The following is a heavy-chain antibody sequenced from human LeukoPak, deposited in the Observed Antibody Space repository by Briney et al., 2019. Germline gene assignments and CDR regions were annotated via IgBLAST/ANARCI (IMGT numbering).Heavy chain of an antibody. D-gene: IGHD6-19*01. Sequence: GGSLRLSCAASGFTFSSYAMSWVRQAPGKGLEWVSGISGDGGITYYADSVRGRFTISRDNSKNTLYLQMNSLRAEDTAVYYCAKSSGPGGYYYYGMDVWGQGTTVTVSS. CDR2: ISGDGGIT. V-gene: IGHV3-23*01. J-gene: IGHJ6*02. CDR1: GFTFSSYA. CDR3: AKSSGPGGYYYYGMDV.